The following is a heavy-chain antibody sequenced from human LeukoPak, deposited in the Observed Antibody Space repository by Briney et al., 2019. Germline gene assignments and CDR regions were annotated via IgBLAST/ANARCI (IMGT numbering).Heavy chain of an antibody. D-gene: IGHD2-8*02. J-gene: IGHJ3*02. CDR2: ISSSSNYM. CDR3: AIDFCTSEACSFRDDAFYI. V-gene: IGHV3-21*01. CDR1: GFSSSSYN. Sequence: GGSLRLSCAASGFSSSSYNMNWVRQAPGKGLEWVSSISSSSNYMYYADSVKGRFTISRDNAKNSLYLQMNSLRAEDAAVYYCAIDFCTSEACSFRDDAFYIWGQGTKVTVSS.